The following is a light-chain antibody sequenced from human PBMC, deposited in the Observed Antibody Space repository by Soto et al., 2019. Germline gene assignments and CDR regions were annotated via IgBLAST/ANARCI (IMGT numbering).Light chain of an antibody. CDR2: AAS. CDR1: QGISTY. J-gene: IGKJ1*01. CDR3: QSYTGAPWT. Sequence: DIQMTQSPSSLSASVEDRVTITCRASQGISTYLVWYQQKPGTVPKLLIFAASTLQSGVPSRFSGSGSGTDFTLTISSLQPEDVATYYCQSYTGAPWTFGQGTKVEI. V-gene: IGKV1-27*01.